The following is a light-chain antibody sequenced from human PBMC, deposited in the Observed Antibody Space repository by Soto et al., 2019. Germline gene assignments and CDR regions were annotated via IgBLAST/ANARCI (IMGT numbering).Light chain of an antibody. J-gene: IGLJ1*01. CDR2: EVS. CDR1: SSDVGGYKF. CDR3: GSYTGSIYV. Sequence: QSALTQPASVSGSPGQSITISCTGTSSDVGGYKFVSWYQQHPGKAPKRMIYEVSNRPSGVSSRFSGSKSGNTASLTISGLHAEDEADYYCGSYTGSIYVFGPGTKLTVL. V-gene: IGLV2-14*01.